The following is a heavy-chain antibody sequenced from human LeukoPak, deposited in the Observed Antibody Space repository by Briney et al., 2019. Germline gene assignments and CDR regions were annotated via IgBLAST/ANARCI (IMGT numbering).Heavy chain of an antibody. CDR1: GYTFTGYY. J-gene: IGHJ1*01. Sequence: ASVKVSCKASGYTFTGYYMHWVRQAPGQGLEWMGWINPNSGGTNYAQKFQGRVTMTRDTSISTAYMELSRLRSDDTAVYYCARDDSSSWYGEYFQHWGQGTLVTVSS. D-gene: IGHD6-13*01. CDR3: ARDDSSSWYGEYFQH. V-gene: IGHV1-2*02. CDR2: INPNSGGT.